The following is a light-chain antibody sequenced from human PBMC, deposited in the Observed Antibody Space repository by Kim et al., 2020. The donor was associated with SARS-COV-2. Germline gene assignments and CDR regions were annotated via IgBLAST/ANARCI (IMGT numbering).Light chain of an antibody. Sequence: LSSGDRAPLSCRASQSVGNYLAWYQQKPGQAPRHLIYDASNRATGIPARFSGSGSGTVFTLTIGSLEPEDFAIYYCQQRTNWLWTFGQGTKVDIK. V-gene: IGKV3-11*01. J-gene: IGKJ1*01. CDR1: QSVGNY. CDR2: DAS. CDR3: QQRTNWLWT.